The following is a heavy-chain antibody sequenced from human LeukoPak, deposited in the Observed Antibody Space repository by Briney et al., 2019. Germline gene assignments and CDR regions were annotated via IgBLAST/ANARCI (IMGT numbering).Heavy chain of an antibody. Sequence: PGGSLRLSCAASGFTVSANYMTWVRQAPGKGLEWVSVIYVGGSTYYADSVKGRFTISRDNAKNSLYLQMNSLRAEDTAVYYCARAGHSSGFVFDYWGQGTLVTVSS. D-gene: IGHD6-19*01. J-gene: IGHJ4*02. CDR3: ARAGHSSGFVFDY. CDR2: IYVGGST. CDR1: GFTVSANY. V-gene: IGHV3-53*01.